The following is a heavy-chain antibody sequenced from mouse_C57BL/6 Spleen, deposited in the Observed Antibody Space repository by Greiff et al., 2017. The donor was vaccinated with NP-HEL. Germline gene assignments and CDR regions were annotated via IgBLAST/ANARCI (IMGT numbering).Heavy chain of an antibody. V-gene: IGHV1-81*01. D-gene: IGHD2-4*01. CDR1: GYTFTSYG. Sequence: QVQLQQSGAELARPGASVKLSCKASGYTFTSYGISWVKQRTGQGLEWIGEIYPRSGNTYYNEKFKGKATLTADKSSSTAYMELRSLTSEDAAVYVCARSRDYDGCAYWGQGTLVTVSA. CDR2: IYPRSGNT. J-gene: IGHJ3*01. CDR3: ARSRDYDGCAY.